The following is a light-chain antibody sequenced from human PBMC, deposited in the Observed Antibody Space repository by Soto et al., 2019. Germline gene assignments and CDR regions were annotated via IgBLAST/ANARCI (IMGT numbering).Light chain of an antibody. Sequence: QAVVTQPASVSGSPGQSITISCTGTSSVVGAYNYDSWYQQYPGEAPKVIIYDVSHRPAGVSNRFSGSKSGNTASLTISGLQTQDEADYYCSSYTSATTYVFGTGTKLTVL. CDR1: SSVVGAYNY. CDR2: DVS. CDR3: SSYTSATTYV. J-gene: IGLJ1*01. V-gene: IGLV2-14*01.